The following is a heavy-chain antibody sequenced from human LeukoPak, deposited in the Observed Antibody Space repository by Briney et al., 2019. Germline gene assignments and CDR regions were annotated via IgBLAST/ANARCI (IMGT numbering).Heavy chain of an antibody. CDR3: AKESGDYSVDY. V-gene: IGHV3-30*18. J-gene: IGHJ4*02. D-gene: IGHD7-27*01. Sequence: GGSLRLSCAASGFTFSSYGMHWVRQAPGKGLEWVAVISYDGSNKYYADSAKGRFTISRDNSKNTLYLQMNSLRAGDTAVYYCAKESGDYSVDYWGQGTLVTVSS. CDR1: GFTFSSYG. CDR2: ISYDGSNK.